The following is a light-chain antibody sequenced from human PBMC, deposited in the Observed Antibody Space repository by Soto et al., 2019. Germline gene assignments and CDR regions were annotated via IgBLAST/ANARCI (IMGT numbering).Light chain of an antibody. V-gene: IGLV2-8*01. CDR3: TSYAGGNNV. J-gene: IGLJ1*01. CDR1: SSDVGGYNY. CDR2: EVN. Sequence: QSALTQPPSASGSPGQSVTISCTGTSSDVGGYNYVSWYQQHPGKVPKLMAYEVNKRPSGVPDRFSGSKSGNTASLTVSGLQAEDEAAYYCTSYAGGNNVFGTGTKLTVL.